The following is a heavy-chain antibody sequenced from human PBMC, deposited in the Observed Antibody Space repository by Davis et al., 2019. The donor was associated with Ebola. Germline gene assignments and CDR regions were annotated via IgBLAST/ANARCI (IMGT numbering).Heavy chain of an antibody. D-gene: IGHD6-19*01. CDR1: GGSFSGYY. Sequence: MPSETLSLTCAVYGGSFSGYYWSWIRQPPGKELEWIGEINHSGSTNYNPSLKSRVTISVDTSKNQFSLKLSSVTAADTAVYYCARGPKRGWYFYYWGQGTLVTVSS. J-gene: IGHJ4*02. CDR3: ARGPKRGWYFYY. V-gene: IGHV4-34*01. CDR2: INHSGST.